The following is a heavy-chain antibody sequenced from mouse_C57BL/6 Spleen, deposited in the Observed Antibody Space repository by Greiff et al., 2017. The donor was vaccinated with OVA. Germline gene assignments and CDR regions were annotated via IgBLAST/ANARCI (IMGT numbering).Heavy chain of an antibody. CDR2: IYPGSGNT. V-gene: IGHV1-76*01. CDR3: AREGLLRYWYFDV. J-gene: IGHJ1*03. D-gene: IGHD1-1*01. Sequence: QVHVKQSGAELVRPGASVKLSCKASGYTFTDYYINWVKQRPGQGLEWIARIYPGSGNTDYNEKFKGKATLTAEKSSSTAYMQLSSLTSEDSAVYVCAREGLLRYWYFDVWGTGTTVTVSS. CDR1: GYTFTDYY.